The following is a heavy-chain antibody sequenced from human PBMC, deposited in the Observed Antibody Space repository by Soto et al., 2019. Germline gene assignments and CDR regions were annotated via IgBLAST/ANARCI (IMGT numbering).Heavy chain of an antibody. CDR1: GGSISSGDYY. CDR3: ASVGSSIANRPFDS. V-gene: IGHV4-30-4*01. D-gene: IGHD6-6*01. Sequence: QVQLQESGPGLVKPSQTLSLTCTVSGGSISSGDYYWSWIRQPPGKGLEWIGYIYYSGSTYYNPVLKRLVNTSEDLSKNRSSERLSSVTAADAAVYYWASVGSSIANRPFDSWGQGTLVTVSS. J-gene: IGHJ4*02. CDR2: IYYSGST.